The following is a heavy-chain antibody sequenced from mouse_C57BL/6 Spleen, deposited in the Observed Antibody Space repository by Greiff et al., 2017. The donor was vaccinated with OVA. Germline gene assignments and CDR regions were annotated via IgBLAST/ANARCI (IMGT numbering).Heavy chain of an antibody. J-gene: IGHJ2*01. V-gene: IGHV1-50*01. Sequence: QVQLQHPGAELVKPGASVKLSCKASGYTFTSYWMQWVKQRPGQGLEWIGEIDPSDSYTNYNQKFKGKATLTVDTSSSTAYMQLSSLTSEDSAVYYCARSGDYYGSSYGGYWGQGTTLTVSS. CDR3: ARSGDYYGSSYGGY. D-gene: IGHD1-1*01. CDR1: GYTFTSYW. CDR2: IDPSDSYT.